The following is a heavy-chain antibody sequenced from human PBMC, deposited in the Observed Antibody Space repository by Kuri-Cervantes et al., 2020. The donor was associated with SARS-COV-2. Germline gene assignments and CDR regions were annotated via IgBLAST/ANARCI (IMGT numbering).Heavy chain of an antibody. Sequence: SCAVSGGSISSSNWWSWVRQPPGRGLEWIGEIYHSGSTNYNPSLKSRVTISVDKSKNQFSLKLSSVTAADTAVYYCARITIFGVVINGAFDIWGQGTMVTVSS. V-gene: IGHV4-4*02. CDR2: IYHSGST. CDR3: ARITIFGVVINGAFDI. CDR1: GGSISSSNW. D-gene: IGHD3-3*01. J-gene: IGHJ3*02.